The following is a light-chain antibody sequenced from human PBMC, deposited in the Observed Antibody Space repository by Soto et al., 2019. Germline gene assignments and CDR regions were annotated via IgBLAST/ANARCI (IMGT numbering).Light chain of an antibody. CDR1: QSVSSN. CDR3: QQYNSAWT. Sequence: EIVLTQSPATLSLSPGERATLSCRASQSVSSNLAWYQQKPGQAPRLLIYGASTRATGIPARFSGSGSGTEFTLTISSLQSEDFAVYYCQQYNSAWTFGPGTKVEIK. CDR2: GAS. J-gene: IGKJ1*01. V-gene: IGKV3-15*01.